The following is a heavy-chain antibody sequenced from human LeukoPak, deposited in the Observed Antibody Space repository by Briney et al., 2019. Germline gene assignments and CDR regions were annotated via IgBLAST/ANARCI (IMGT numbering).Heavy chain of an antibody. J-gene: IGHJ3*02. CDR3: ARGRHYYDSSDYYYEGDGFDI. CDR2: IIPMFGTP. D-gene: IGHD3-22*01. CDR1: GDTFTTYA. Sequence: ASVKVSCKTSGDTFTTYAIIWVRQAPGQGLEWMGGIIPMFGTPNYAQRLQGRVTITADKSTKTAYMELSSLRSEDTAVYYCARGRHYYDSSDYYYEGDGFDIWGQGTMVTVSS. V-gene: IGHV1-69*06.